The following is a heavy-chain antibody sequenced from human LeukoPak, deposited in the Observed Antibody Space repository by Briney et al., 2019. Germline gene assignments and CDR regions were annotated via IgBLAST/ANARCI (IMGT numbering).Heavy chain of an antibody. V-gene: IGHV3-23*01. Sequence: GGSLRLSCAASGVTFSSYSMNWVRQAPGKGLEWVSAISGSGGSTYYADSVKGRFTISRDNSKNTLYLQMNSLRAEDTAVYYCAKDSGGYYPCIDYWGQGTLVTVSS. CDR1: GVTFSSYS. CDR3: AKDSGGYYPCIDY. J-gene: IGHJ4*02. D-gene: IGHD3-22*01. CDR2: ISGSGGST.